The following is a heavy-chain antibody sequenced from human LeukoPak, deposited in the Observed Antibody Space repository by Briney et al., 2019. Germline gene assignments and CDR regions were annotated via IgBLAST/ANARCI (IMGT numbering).Heavy chain of an antibody. V-gene: IGHV5-51*01. CDR3: ARHGINYYDSSGYYLNWFDP. D-gene: IGHD3-22*01. J-gene: IGHJ5*02. Sequence: GESLKISCKGSGYSFTSYWIGWVRQMPGKGLEWMGISYPGDSDTRYSPSFQGQVTISADKSISTAYLQWSSLKASDTAMYYCARHGINYYDSSGYYLNWFDPWGQGTLVTVSS. CDR1: GYSFTSYW. CDR2: SYPGDSDT.